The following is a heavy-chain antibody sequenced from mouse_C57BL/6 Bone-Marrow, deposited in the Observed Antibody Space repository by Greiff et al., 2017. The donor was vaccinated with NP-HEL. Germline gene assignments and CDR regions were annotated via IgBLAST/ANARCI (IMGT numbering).Heavy chain of an antibody. CDR1: GYTFTSYW. CDR3: AGLPEVYFDY. Sequence: QVQLQQPGAELVRPGTSVKLSCKASGYTFTSYWMHWVKQRPGQGLEWIGVIDPSDSYTNYNQKFKGKATLTVDTSSSTAYMQLSSLTSEDSAVYYCAGLPEVYFDYWGQGTTLTVSS. CDR2: IDPSDSYT. J-gene: IGHJ2*01. V-gene: IGHV1-59*01.